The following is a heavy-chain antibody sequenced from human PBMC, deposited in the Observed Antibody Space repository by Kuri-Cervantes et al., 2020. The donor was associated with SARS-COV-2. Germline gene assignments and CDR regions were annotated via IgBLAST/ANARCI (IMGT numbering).Heavy chain of an antibody. CDR1: GFSLSTSGVG. J-gene: IGHJ3*02. Sequence: SGPTLVKPTQTLTLTCTFSGFSLSTSGVGVSWVRQPPGKALEWLALIDWDDDKYYSTSLKTRLTISKDTSKNQVVLTMTNMDPVDTATYYCARISGRTGQQDAFDIWGQGTMVTVSS. V-gene: IGHV2-70*20. CDR3: ARISGRTGQQDAFDI. CDR2: IDWDDDK. D-gene: IGHD1-14*01.